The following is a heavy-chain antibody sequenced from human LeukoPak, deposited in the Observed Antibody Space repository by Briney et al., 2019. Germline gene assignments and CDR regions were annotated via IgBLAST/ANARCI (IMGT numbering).Heavy chain of an antibody. Sequence: SETLSLTCAVYGGSFSGYYWSWIRQPPGKGVEWIGEINHSGSTNYNPSLKSRVTISVDTSKNQFSLKLSSVTAADTAVYYCARDPGYCSGGSCYSDYWGQGTLVTVSS. CDR3: ARDPGYCSGGSCYSDY. V-gene: IGHV4-34*01. J-gene: IGHJ4*02. D-gene: IGHD2-15*01. CDR2: INHSGST. CDR1: GGSFSGYY.